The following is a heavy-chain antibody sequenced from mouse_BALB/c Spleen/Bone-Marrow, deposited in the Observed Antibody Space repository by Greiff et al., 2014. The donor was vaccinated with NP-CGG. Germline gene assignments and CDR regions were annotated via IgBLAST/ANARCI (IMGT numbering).Heavy chain of an antibody. J-gene: IGHJ1*01. CDR3: NAGIYYGNDVDV. Sequence: VQLQQSGAELVRSGASVKLSCTASGFNIKDYYMHWVKQRPEQGLEWIGWIDPENGDTEYAPKFQGKATMTADTSSNTAYLQLSSLTSEDTAVYYCNAGIYYGNDVDVWGPGTTVTVSS. CDR1: GFNIKDYY. V-gene: IGHV14-4*02. D-gene: IGHD2-2*01. CDR2: IDPENGDT.